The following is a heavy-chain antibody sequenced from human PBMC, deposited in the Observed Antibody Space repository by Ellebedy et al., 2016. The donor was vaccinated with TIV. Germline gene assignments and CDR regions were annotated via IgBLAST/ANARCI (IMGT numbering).Heavy chain of an antibody. CDR3: AKAVVRGATYFDF. CDR1: GFTFDDYA. Sequence: PGGSLRLSCAASGFTFDDYAMHWVRQAPGKGLEWVSLVSGGGESTYYADSVKGRFAISRDNSKNSLYLHMNSLRTDDTAFYYCAKAVVRGATYFDFWGRGTLVTVSS. CDR2: VSGGGEST. V-gene: IGHV3-43*02. J-gene: IGHJ4*02. D-gene: IGHD3-10*01.